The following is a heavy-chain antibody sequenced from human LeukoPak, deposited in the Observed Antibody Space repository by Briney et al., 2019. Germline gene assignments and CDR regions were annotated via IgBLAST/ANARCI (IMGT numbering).Heavy chain of an antibody. J-gene: IGHJ4*02. CDR3: ARHRVTYYYGSGSYD. Sequence: SETLSLTCTVSGGSISSSSYYWGWIRQPPGKELEWIGSIYYSGSTYHNPSLKSRVTISVDTSKNQFSLKLSSVTAADTAVYYCARHRVTYYYGSGSYDWGQGTLVTVSS. CDR2: IYYSGST. D-gene: IGHD3-10*01. V-gene: IGHV4-39*01. CDR1: GGSISSSSYY.